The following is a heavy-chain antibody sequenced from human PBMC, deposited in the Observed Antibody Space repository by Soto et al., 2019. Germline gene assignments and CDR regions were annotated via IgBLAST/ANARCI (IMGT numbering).Heavy chain of an antibody. J-gene: IGHJ4*02. V-gene: IGHV3-11*05. CDR2: ISGISSDT. CDR1: GFTFSDYY. D-gene: IGHD3-10*01. Sequence: PGGSLRLSCAASGFTFSDYYMSWIRQAPGKGLEWVSYISGISSDTNYADSVKGRFTISRDNAKNSLFLQMNSLRAEDTAVYYCARATRGHYGGHFWGPGTLVTVSS. CDR3: ARATRGHYGGHF.